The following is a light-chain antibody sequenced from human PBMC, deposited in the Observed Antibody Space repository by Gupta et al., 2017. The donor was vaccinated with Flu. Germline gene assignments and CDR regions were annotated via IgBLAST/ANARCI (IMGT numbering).Light chain of an antibody. CDR2: DVR. J-gene: IGLJ2*01. CDR1: SSDIGTYNY. Sequence: APSPPTTVAVSPGHSINISCTGTSSDIGTYNYVSWYQQYPGRAPKLMIYDVRNRPSGISDRFSGSKSGNTASLTISGLQAEDEADYYCSSYSATGALALFGGGTKVTVL. CDR3: SSYSATGALAL. V-gene: IGLV2-14*03.